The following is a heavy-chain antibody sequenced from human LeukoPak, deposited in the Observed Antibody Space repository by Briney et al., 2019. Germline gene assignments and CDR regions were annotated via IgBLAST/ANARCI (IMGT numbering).Heavy chain of an antibody. CDR1: GFTFSSYW. D-gene: IGHD3-3*01. Sequence: GGSLRLSCAASGFTFSSYWMSWVRQAPGKGLEWVANIKQDGSEKYYVDSVKGRFTISRDNAKNSLYLQMNSLRAEDTAVYYCARYSYYDFWSGYSPFDYWGQGTLVTVSS. J-gene: IGHJ4*02. CDR3: ARYSYYDFWSGYSPFDY. CDR2: IKQDGSEK. V-gene: IGHV3-7*01.